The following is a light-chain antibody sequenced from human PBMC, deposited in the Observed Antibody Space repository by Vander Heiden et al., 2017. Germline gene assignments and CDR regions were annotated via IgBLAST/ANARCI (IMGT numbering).Light chain of an antibody. V-gene: IGLV3-1*01. Sequence: SYELTQPPSVSVSPGQTASITCSGDKLGDKYACWYQQKPGQSPVLVIYQDSKRSAGSPERFSGSNSGNTATLTIRGTQARDEDDYYCQAWDSSTAVFGGGTKLTVL. CDR1: KLGDKY. CDR3: QAWDSSTAV. J-gene: IGLJ2*01. CDR2: QDS.